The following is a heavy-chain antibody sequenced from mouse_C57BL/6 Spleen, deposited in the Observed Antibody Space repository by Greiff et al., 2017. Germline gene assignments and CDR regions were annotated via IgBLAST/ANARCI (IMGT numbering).Heavy chain of an antibody. CDR3: ARGGIYVYFDY. V-gene: IGHV1-39*01. Sequence: EVKLQESGPELVKPGASVTISCKASGYSFTDYNMNWVKQSNGKSLEWIGVINPNYGTTSDNQKFKGKATLTVDQSSSTAYMQLNRLTAEDSAVYDCARGGIYVYFDYWGQGTTLTVSS. CDR1: GYSFTDYN. J-gene: IGHJ2*01. D-gene: IGHD2-3*01. CDR2: INPNYGTT.